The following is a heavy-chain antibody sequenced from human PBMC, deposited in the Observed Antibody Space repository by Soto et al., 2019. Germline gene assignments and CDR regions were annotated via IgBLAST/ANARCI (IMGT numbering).Heavy chain of an antibody. CDR3: AADYYDTSGYYFAY. CDR1: GGTFRSYA. J-gene: IGHJ4*02. D-gene: IGHD3-22*01. V-gene: IGHV1-69*01. Sequence: QVQLVQSGAEVKKPGSSVKVSCKASGGTFRSYAITWVRQAPGQGLEWMGGIIPIFGTANYAQKFQGRVTITADESTSTAYMELSSLISEDTAVYYWAADYYDTSGYYFAYWGQGPLVTVSS. CDR2: IIPIFGTA.